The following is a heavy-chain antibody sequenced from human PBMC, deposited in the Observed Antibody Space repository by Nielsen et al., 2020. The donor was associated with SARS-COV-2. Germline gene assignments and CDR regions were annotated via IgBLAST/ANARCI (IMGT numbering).Heavy chain of an antibody. V-gene: IGHV4-61*05. Sequence: SETLSLTCTVSGGSISSSSYYWSWIRQPPGKGLEWIGYIYYSGSTNYNPSLKSRVTISVDTSKNQFSLKLSSVTAADTAVYYCARQAGSGRFGELCKISYYYYGMDVWGQGTTVTVSS. CDR1: GGSISSSSYY. D-gene: IGHD3-10*01. CDR3: ARQAGSGRFGELCKISYYYYGMDV. J-gene: IGHJ6*02. CDR2: IYYSGST.